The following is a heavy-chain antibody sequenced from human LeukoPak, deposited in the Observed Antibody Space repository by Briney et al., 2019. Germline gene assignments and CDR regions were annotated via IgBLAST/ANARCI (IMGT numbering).Heavy chain of an antibody. J-gene: IGHJ3*02. CDR2: INPNSGGT. CDR3: ARDYYDSSGYYYGAFDI. CDR1: GYTFTGYY. Sequence: ASVKVSCKASGYTFTGYYMHWVRQAPGQGPEWMGWINPNSGGTNYAQKFQGRVTMTRDTSISTAYMELSRLRSDDTAVYYCARDYYDSSGYYYGAFDIWGQGTMVTVSS. V-gene: IGHV1-2*02. D-gene: IGHD3-22*01.